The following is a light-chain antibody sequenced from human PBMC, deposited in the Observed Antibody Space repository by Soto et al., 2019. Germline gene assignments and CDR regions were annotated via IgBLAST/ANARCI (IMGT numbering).Light chain of an antibody. CDR1: QGISSF. V-gene: IGKV1-8*01. Sequence: IRMTQSPSSFSASTGDRVTITCRASQGISSFLAWYQQKSGKAPKLLMYDASTLQSGVPSRFSGSGSGTDFTLTISSLQSEDFATYYCQQYYLYPRTFGQGTKVEIK. J-gene: IGKJ1*01. CDR3: QQYYLYPRT. CDR2: DAS.